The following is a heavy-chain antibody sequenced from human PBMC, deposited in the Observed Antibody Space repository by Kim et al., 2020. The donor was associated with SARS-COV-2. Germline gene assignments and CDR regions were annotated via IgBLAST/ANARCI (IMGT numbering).Heavy chain of an antibody. CDR2: IIPIFGTA. V-gene: IGHV1-69*13. J-gene: IGHJ6*02. D-gene: IGHD3-3*01. CDR3: ARSEIFGVVLSAAYYYYGMDV. Sequence: SVKVSCKASGGTFSSYAISWVRQAPGQGLEWMGGIIPIFGTANYAQKFQGRVTITADESTSTAYMELSSLRSEDTAVYYCARSEIFGVVLSAAYYYYGMDVWGQGTTVTVSS. CDR1: GGTFSSYA.